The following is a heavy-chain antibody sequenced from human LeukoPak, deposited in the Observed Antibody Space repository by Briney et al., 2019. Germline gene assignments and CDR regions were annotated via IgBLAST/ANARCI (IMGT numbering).Heavy chain of an antibody. Sequence: SVKVSCKASGGTFSSYAISWVRQAPGQGLEWMGGIIPIFGTANYAQKFQGRVTITTDEPTSTAYMELSSLRSEDTAVYYCARGWRYSGYEPGLDYWGQGTLVTVSS. D-gene: IGHD5-12*01. CDR3: ARGWRYSGYEPGLDY. V-gene: IGHV1-69*05. CDR2: IIPIFGTA. CDR1: GGTFSSYA. J-gene: IGHJ4*02.